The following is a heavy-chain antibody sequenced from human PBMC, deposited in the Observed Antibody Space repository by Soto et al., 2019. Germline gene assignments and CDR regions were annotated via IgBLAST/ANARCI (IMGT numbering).Heavy chain of an antibody. D-gene: IGHD2-2*01. Sequence: PSETLSLTCTVSGGSISSYYWSWIRQPAGKGLEWIGRIYTSGSTNYNPSLKSRVTMSVDTSKNQFSLKLSSVTAADTAVYYCARDYYCSSTSCYYYGMDVWGQGTTVTVSS. CDR1: GGSISSYY. CDR2: IYTSGST. CDR3: ARDYYCSSTSCYYYGMDV. V-gene: IGHV4-4*07. J-gene: IGHJ6*02.